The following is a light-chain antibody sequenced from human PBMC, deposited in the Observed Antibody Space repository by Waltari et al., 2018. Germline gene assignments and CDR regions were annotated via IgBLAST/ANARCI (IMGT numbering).Light chain of an antibody. J-gene: IGKJ4*01. Sequence: EIVLTQSPGTLSLSPGEGATLSCRASQRVHSYLAWYQQKPGQPPRLLIYDASKRATGIPDRFSGSGSGSDFTLTISRLEPEDSAIYYCQQRRNWPLTFGGGTKVEIK. V-gene: IGKV3-11*01. CDR2: DAS. CDR3: QQRRNWPLT. CDR1: QRVHSY.